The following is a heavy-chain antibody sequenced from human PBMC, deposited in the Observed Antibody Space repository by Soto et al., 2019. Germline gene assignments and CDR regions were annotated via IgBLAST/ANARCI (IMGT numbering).Heavy chain of an antibody. D-gene: IGHD2-15*01. J-gene: IGHJ3*02. Sequence: ETLSCTCTDSGGTISSYYWSWIRQPPGKGLEWIGYIYYSGSTNYNPSLKSRVTISVDTSKNQFSLKLSSVTAADTAVYYCASVGGGDCSGGSCYGAFYIWGQGTMVTVS. CDR2: IYYSGST. V-gene: IGHV4-59*01. CDR1: GGTISSYY. CDR3: ASVGGGDCSGGSCYGAFYI.